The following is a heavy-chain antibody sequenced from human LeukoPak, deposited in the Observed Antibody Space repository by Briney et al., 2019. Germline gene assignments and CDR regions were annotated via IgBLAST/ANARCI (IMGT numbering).Heavy chain of an antibody. D-gene: IGHD3-3*01. V-gene: IGHV1-8*03. CDR1: GYTLTELS. Sequence: GASVKVSCKVSGYTLTELSMHWVRQATGQGLEWMGWMNPNSGNTGYAQKFQGRVTITRNTSISTAYMELSSLRSEDTAVYYCARAIVPTYDFWSGYYQFFDYWGQGTLVTVSS. CDR3: ARAIVPTYDFWSGYYQFFDY. J-gene: IGHJ4*02. CDR2: MNPNSGNT.